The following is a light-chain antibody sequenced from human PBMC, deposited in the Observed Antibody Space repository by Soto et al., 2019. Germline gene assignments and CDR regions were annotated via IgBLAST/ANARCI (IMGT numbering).Light chain of an antibody. J-gene: IGKJ1*01. CDR3: QADNNWRGT. CDR2: GAS. Sequence: EIVMTQSPATLSVSPGERATLSCRASQSVSSNLAWYQQKPGQAPRLLIYGASTRATGIPARFSGSGSGTEFTLTISSPQSEDFAVYYCQADNNWRGTFGQGTKVEIK. V-gene: IGKV3-15*01. CDR1: QSVSSN.